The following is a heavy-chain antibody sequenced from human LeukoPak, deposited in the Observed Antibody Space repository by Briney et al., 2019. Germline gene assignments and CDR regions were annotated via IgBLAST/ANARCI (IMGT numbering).Heavy chain of an antibody. Sequence: PSETLSLTCTVSGGSISSGGYYWSWIRQHPGKGLEWIGYIYYSGSTYYNPSLKSRVTISVDTSKNQFSLKLSSVTAADTAVYYCAREEAAMGFDYWGQGTLVTVSS. CDR1: GGSISSGGYY. D-gene: IGHD5-18*01. V-gene: IGHV4-31*03. J-gene: IGHJ4*02. CDR3: AREEAAMGFDY. CDR2: IYYSGST.